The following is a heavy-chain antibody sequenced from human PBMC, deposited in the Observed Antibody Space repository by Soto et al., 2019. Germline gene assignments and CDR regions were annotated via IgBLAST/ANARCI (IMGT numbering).Heavy chain of an antibody. Sequence: QVQLVQSGAEVKKPGASVKVSCKASGYTFTSYGISWVRQAPGQGLEWMGWISDYNGNTNYAQKLQGRVTMTTDTSTSTAYMELRSLRSDDTAVSYCASDRSSGGSRNWFDPWGQGTLVTVSS. CDR1: GYTFTSYG. J-gene: IGHJ5*02. CDR2: ISDYNGNT. D-gene: IGHD2-15*01. CDR3: ASDRSSGGSRNWFDP. V-gene: IGHV1-18*01.